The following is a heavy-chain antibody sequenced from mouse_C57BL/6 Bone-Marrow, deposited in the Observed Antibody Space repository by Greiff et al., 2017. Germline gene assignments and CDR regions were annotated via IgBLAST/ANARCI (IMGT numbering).Heavy chain of an antibody. CDR1: GYAFSSSW. J-gene: IGHJ1*03. V-gene: IGHV1-82*01. CDR3: ARRVITTVVATDWYFDV. Sequence: QVQLQQSGPELVKPGASVKISCKASGYAFSSSWMNWVKQRPGKGLEWIGRIYPGDGDTNYNGKFKGKATLTADKSSSTAYMQLSSLPSEDSAVYFGARRVITTVVATDWYFDVWGTGTTVTVSS. D-gene: IGHD1-1*01. CDR2: IYPGDGDT.